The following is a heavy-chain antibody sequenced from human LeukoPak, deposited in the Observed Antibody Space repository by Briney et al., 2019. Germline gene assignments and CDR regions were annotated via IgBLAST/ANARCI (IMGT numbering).Heavy chain of an antibody. CDR1: GFTFNSYA. J-gene: IGHJ4*02. Sequence: GRSLRLSCAASGFTFNSYAMHWVRQAPGKGLEWVAVISYDGSNKYYADSVKGRFTISRDNSKNTLYLQMNSLRAEDTAVYYCARGLLWFGEAIDYWGQGTLVTVSS. V-gene: IGHV3-30-3*01. D-gene: IGHD3-10*01. CDR2: ISYDGSNK. CDR3: ARGLLWFGEAIDY.